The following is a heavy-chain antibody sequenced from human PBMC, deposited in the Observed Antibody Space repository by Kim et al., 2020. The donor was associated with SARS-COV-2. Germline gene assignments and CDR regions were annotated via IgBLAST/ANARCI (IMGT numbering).Heavy chain of an antibody. CDR3: ARDLGGYSYGIYWYFDL. V-gene: IGHV1-2*02. D-gene: IGHD5-18*01. J-gene: IGHJ2*01. Sequence: ASVKVSCKASGYTFTGYYMHWVRQAPGQGLEWMGWINPNSGGTNYAQKFQGRVTMTRDTSISTAYMELSRLRSDDTAVYYCARDLGGYSYGIYWYFDLWGRGTLVTVSS. CDR2: INPNSGGT. CDR1: GYTFTGYY.